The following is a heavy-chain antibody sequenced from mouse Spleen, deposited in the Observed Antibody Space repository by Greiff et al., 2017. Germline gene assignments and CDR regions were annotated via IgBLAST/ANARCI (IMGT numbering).Heavy chain of an antibody. D-gene: IGHD2-4*01. Sequence: EVQVVESGAELVKPGASVKLSCTASGFNIKDTYMHWVKQRPEQGLEWIGRIDPANGNTKYDPKFQGKATITADTSSNTAYLQLSSLTSEDTAVYYCAFYDYDPAWFAYWGQGTLVTVSA. CDR1: GFNIKDTY. CDR3: AFYDYDPAWFAY. V-gene: IGHV14-3*02. CDR2: IDPANGNT. J-gene: IGHJ3*01.